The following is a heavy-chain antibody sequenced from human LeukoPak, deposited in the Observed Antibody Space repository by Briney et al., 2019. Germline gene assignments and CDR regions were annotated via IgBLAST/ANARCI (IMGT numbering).Heavy chain of an antibody. CDR3: ARDSGSFGNAFDI. Sequence: PGGSLRLSCAASGFTFSSFAMSWVRQAPGKGLEWVANIKQDGSEKYYVDSVKGRFTISRDDAKNSLYLQMNSLRAEDTAVYYCARDSGSFGNAFDIWGQGTMVTVSS. CDR2: IKQDGSEK. J-gene: IGHJ3*02. V-gene: IGHV3-7*01. D-gene: IGHD1-26*01. CDR1: GFTFSSFA.